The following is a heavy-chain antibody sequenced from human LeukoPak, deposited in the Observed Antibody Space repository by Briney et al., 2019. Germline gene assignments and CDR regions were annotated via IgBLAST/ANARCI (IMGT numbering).Heavy chain of an antibody. D-gene: IGHD2-21*02. J-gene: IGHJ4*02. CDR1: GYTFTNYH. CDR3: ARTTSMTASGYDY. V-gene: IGHV1-8*03. Sequence: ASVKVSCKASGYTFTNYHINWVRQASGQGLDWMTWINPDTGDKGCARKFQDRVTITTDTSISTAYMELSSLSSEDTAVYFCARTTSMTASGYDYWGQGTLVSVSS. CDR2: INPDTGDK.